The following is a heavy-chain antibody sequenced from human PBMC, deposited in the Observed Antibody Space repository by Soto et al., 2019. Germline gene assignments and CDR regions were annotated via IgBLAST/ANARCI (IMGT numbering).Heavy chain of an antibody. CDR1: GGSFSGYY. CDR3: ARGEELRYYYYGMDV. V-gene: IGHV4-34*01. Sequence: SETLSLTCAVYGGSFSGYYWSWICQPPGKGLEWIGEINHSGSTNYNPSLKSRVTISVDTSKNQFSLKLSSVTAADTAVYYCARGEELRYYYYGMDVWGQGTTVTVSS. D-gene: IGHD1-26*01. J-gene: IGHJ6*02. CDR2: INHSGST.